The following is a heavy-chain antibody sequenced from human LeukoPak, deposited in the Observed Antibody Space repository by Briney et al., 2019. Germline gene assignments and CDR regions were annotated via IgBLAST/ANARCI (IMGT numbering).Heavy chain of an antibody. Sequence: GGSLRLSCAASGFTFSSYAMHWVRQAPGKGLEWVAVISYDGSNKYYADSVKGRFTISRDNSKNTLYLQMNSLRAEDTAVYYCARGRLWLENFVGTTFDYWGQGTLVTVSS. CDR1: GFTFSSYA. J-gene: IGHJ4*02. D-gene: IGHD6-19*01. CDR3: ARGRLWLENFVGTTFDY. V-gene: IGHV3-30*04. CDR2: ISYDGSNK.